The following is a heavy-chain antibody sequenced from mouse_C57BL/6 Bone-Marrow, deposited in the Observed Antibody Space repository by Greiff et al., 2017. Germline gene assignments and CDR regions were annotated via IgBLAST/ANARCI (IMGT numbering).Heavy chain of an antibody. Sequence: EVKLMESGPELVKPGASVKIPCKASGYTFTDYNMDWVKQSHGKSLEWIGDINPNNGGTIYNQKFKGKATLTVDKSSSTAYMELRSLTSEDTAVYYCARQDTTVVSPAWFAYWGQGTLVTVSA. J-gene: IGHJ3*01. D-gene: IGHD1-1*01. CDR3: ARQDTTVVSPAWFAY. V-gene: IGHV1-18*01. CDR1: GYTFTDYN. CDR2: INPNNGGT.